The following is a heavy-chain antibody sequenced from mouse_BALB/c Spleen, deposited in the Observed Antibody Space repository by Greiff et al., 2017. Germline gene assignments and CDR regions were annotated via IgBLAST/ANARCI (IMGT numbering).Heavy chain of an antibody. CDR1: GFNIKDYY. J-gene: IGHJ3*01. D-gene: IGHD2-14*01. CDR2: IDPENGDT. V-gene: IGHV14-4*02. Sequence: EVQRVESGAELVRSGASVKLSCTASGFNIKDYYMHWVKQRPEQGLEWIGWIDPENGDTEYAPKFQGKATMTADTSSNTAYLQLSSLTSEDTAVYYCARDRYDPAYWGQGTLVTVSA. CDR3: ARDRYDPAY.